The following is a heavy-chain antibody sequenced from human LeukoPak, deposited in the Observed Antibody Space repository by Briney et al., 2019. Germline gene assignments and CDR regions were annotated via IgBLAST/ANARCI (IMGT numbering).Heavy chain of an antibody. D-gene: IGHD3-10*01. CDR2: ISASGGFT. Sequence: GGSLRLSCAASGFTFSSYWMHWVRQTPGKGLEWVSTISASGGFTYYADSVKGRFTISRDNSKNTLFLQMNSLRADDTAVYYCVRRVQTDYWGQGTLVTVSS. CDR1: GFTFSSYW. J-gene: IGHJ4*02. CDR3: VRRVQTDY. V-gene: IGHV3-23*01.